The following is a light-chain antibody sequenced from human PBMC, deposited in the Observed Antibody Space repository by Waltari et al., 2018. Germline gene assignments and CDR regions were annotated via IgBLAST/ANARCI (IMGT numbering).Light chain of an antibody. Sequence: NQLTQSPSSLSASVGDRVTITCRASQAISGYLAWYQQKPGKAPKLLIYAASTLQSGVPSRFSGSGSGTDFTLTISSLQPEDFATYFCQQFDTFPLTFGQGTRLEIK. CDR2: AAS. J-gene: IGKJ5*01. CDR3: QQFDTFPLT. V-gene: IGKV1-9*01. CDR1: QAISGY.